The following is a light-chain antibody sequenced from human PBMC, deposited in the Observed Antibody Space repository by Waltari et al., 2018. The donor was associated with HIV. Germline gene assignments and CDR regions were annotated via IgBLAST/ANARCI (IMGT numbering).Light chain of an antibody. CDR1: RPNARSNN. CDR2: NTD. CDR3: GTWDADLDGPV. V-gene: IGLV1-44*01. J-gene: IGLJ3*02. Sequence: QSVLTQPPPAPGTPGQTISISCSGSRPNARSNNVYWYQHIPPTAPKLIIYNTDQRPSGVPARFSASKTGTSASLVISGLQPGDEGLYYCGTWDADLDGPVFGGGTKVTVL.